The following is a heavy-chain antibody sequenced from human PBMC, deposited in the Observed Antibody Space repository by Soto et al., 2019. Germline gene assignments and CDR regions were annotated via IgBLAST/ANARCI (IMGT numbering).Heavy chain of an antibody. CDR2: ISYDGSNK. V-gene: IGHV3-30-3*01. CDR1: GFTFSSYA. CDR3: ARSRGRPFDY. J-gene: IGHJ4*02. Sequence: QVQLVESGGGVVQPVRSLRLSCAASGFTFSSYAMHWVRQAPGKGLEWVAVISYDGSNKYYADSVKGRFTISRDNSKNPLYLQMNSLRAEDTAVYYCARSRGRPFDYWGQGTMVTVSS. D-gene: IGHD5-12*01.